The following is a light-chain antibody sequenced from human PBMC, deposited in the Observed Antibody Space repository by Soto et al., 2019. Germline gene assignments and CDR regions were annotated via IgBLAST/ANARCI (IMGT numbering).Light chain of an antibody. J-gene: IGLJ1*01. Sequence: QSVLTQPASVSGSPGQSITISCTGTSSDVGFYNYVSWYQQQHPGKAPKLMIYEVDNRPSGVSIRFSGSKSGNTASLTISRLLAEDQADPYRSSYAHGSTYVFGTGTKVTVL. CDR1: SSDVGFYNY. V-gene: IGLV2-14*01. CDR2: EVD. CDR3: SSYAHGSTYV.